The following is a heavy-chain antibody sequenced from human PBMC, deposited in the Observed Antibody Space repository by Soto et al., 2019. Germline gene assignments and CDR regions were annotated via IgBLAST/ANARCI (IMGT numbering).Heavy chain of an antibody. CDR1: GGSMTSNSYY. CDR2: LYNIGTS. V-gene: IGHV4-39*01. CDR3: ASPLDDYGVNSFT. J-gene: IGHJ5*02. Sequence: SETLSLTCSVSGGSMTSNSYYWSWIRQPPGKGLEWLASLYNIGTSYYNPSLRSRLTISVDTSKNQFSLKLHSVTAADTAVYYCASPLDDYGVNSFTWGQGILVTVSS. D-gene: IGHD4-17*01.